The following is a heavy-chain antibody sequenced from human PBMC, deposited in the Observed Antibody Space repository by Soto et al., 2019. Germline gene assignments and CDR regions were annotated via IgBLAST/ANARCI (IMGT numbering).Heavy chain of an antibody. CDR1: GGTFSSYA. D-gene: IGHD4-17*01. Sequence: QVQLVQSGTEVKKPGSSVNVSCKASGGTFSSYAISWVRQAPGQGLEWMGGIIPIFGTANYAQKFQGRVTITADESTNTAYMELSSLRSEDTAVYYCARDDSGDYGKPYHFYAMDVWGQGTTVTVSS. V-gene: IGHV1-69*12. CDR3: ARDDSGDYGKPYHFYAMDV. J-gene: IGHJ6*02. CDR2: IIPIFGTA.